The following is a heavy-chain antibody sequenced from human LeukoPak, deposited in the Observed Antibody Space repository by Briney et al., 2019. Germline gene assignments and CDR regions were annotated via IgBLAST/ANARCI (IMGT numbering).Heavy chain of an antibody. CDR1: GGSISSYY. Sequence: PSETLSLTCTVSGGSISSYYWSWIRQPAGKGLEWIGRIYTSGSTNYNPSLKSRVTMSVDTSKTQFSLELSSVTDADTAVYYCARDLGCSGGSCYWNWFDPWGQGTLVTVSS. J-gene: IGHJ5*02. V-gene: IGHV4-4*07. CDR3: ARDLGCSGGSCYWNWFDP. CDR2: IYTSGST. D-gene: IGHD2-15*01.